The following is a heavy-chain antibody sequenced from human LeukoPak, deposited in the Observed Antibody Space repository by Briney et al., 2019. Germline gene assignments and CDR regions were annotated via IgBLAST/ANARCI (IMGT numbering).Heavy chain of an antibody. V-gene: IGHV3-30-3*01. Sequence: GGSLRLSCAASGFTFSSYAMHWVRQAPGKGLEWVAVISYDGSNKYYADSVKGRFTISRDNSKNTLYLQMNSLRAEDTAVYYCARAWSGYYPDYWGQGTLVTVSS. D-gene: IGHD3-3*01. J-gene: IGHJ4*02. CDR3: ARAWSGYYPDY. CDR1: GFTFSSYA. CDR2: ISYDGSNK.